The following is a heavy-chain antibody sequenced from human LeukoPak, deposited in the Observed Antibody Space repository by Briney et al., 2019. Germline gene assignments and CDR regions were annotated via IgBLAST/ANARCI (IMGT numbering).Heavy chain of an antibody. D-gene: IGHD6-13*01. J-gene: IGHJ4*02. CDR2: IYYSGST. CDR1: GGSISSSSYY. V-gene: IGHV4-39*07. CDR3: ARERLLAAAGRSDIDY. Sequence: PSETLSLTCTVSGGSISSSSYYWGWIRQPPGKGLEWIGTIYYSGSTYYNPSLKSRVTISVDTSKNQFSLKLSSVTAADTAVYYCARERLLAAAGRSDIDYWGQGTLVTVSS.